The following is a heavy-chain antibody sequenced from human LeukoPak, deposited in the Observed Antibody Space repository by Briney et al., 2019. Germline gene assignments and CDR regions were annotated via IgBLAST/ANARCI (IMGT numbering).Heavy chain of an antibody. CDR2: ISFDGSNK. Sequence: GGSLRLSCAASGFTFSTYGMHWVRQAPGKGLEWVAVISFDGSNKYYADSVRGRFTISRDNSKNTLYLQMNSLRAEDTAVYYCARGGYSGNYYGMDVWGQGTTVTVSS. CDR3: ARGGYSGNYYGMDV. J-gene: IGHJ6*02. D-gene: IGHD1-26*01. CDR1: GFTFSTYG. V-gene: IGHV3-30*03.